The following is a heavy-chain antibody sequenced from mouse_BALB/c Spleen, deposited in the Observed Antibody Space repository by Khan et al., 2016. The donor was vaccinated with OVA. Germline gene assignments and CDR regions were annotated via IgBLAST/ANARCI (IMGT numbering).Heavy chain of an antibody. Sequence: QVQLKQSGAELARPGASVKMSCKASGYTFTSYTIHWIKQRPGQGLEWIGYINPSSGYTNYNQKFKDKATLTADKSSTTAYLQLSSLTSDDSAVYYCARDGAYYRNDGLFAYWGQGPLVTVSA. CDR3: ARDGAYYRNDGLFAY. CDR2: INPSSGYT. D-gene: IGHD2-14*01. J-gene: IGHJ3*01. CDR1: GYTFTSYT. V-gene: IGHV1-4*01.